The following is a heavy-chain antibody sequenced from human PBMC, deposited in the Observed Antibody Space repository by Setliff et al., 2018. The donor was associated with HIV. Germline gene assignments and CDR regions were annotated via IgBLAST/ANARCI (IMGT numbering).Heavy chain of an antibody. D-gene: IGHD1-26*01. CDR2: ISGHNGNT. J-gene: IGHJ3*02. CDR1: GYIFGNYG. CDR3: TRGPWSKVVTTDTFDI. V-gene: IGHV1-18*01. Sequence: GASVQVSCKASGYIFGNYGINWVRQAPGQGLEWMGWISGHNGNTNSAQKVQGRVIMTTDTSTSTAYMELRSLRSDDAAVYYCTRGPWSKVVTTDTFDIWGQGTMVTVS.